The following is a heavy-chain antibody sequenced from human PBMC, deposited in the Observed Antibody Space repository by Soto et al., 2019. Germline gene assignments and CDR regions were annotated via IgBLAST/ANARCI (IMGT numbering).Heavy chain of an antibody. CDR1: GGSISSYY. J-gene: IGHJ4*02. D-gene: IGHD4-17*01. CDR2: IYYSGST. CDR3: ARGWGRDGHYLFAF. V-gene: IGHV4-59*01. Sequence: SETLSLTCTVSGGSISSYYWSWIRQPPGKGLEWIGYIYYSGSTNYNPSLKSRVTISVDTSKNQFSLKLSSVTAADTAVYYCARGWGRDGHYLFAFWARGTLVPVSA.